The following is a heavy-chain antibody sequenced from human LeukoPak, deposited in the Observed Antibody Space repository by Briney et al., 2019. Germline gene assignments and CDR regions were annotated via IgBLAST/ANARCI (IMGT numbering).Heavy chain of an antibody. CDR1: GGSFSGYY. CDR3: ARTGSTVTMLYPFDH. CDR2: IYYSGST. D-gene: IGHD4-17*01. J-gene: IGHJ4*02. Sequence: ASETLSLTCAVYGGSFSGYYWSWIRQPPGKGLEWIGYIYYSGSTNYNPSLKSRVSISVDTSKNQFSLKLSSVTAADTAVYYCARTGSTVTMLYPFDHWGQGTLVTVSS. V-gene: IGHV4-59*01.